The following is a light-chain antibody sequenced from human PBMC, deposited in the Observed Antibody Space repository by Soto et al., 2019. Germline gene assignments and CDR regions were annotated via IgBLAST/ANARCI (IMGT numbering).Light chain of an antibody. V-gene: IGKV2-30*02. Sequence: DVVLTQSPLSPPVTLGQPASISCRSSQSFVHSDGNTYLHWFQQRPGQSPRRLIYRVSTRDSGVPDRFSGGGSGTDFTLKISRVEAEDVGVYYCMEGTYWPKTFGQGTKLEIK. J-gene: IGKJ2*01. CDR2: RVS. CDR1: QSFVHSDGNTY. CDR3: MEGTYWPKT.